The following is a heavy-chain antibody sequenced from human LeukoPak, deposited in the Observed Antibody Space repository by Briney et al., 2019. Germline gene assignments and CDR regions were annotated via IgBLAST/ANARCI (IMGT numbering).Heavy chain of an antibody. V-gene: IGHV4-59*01. Sequence: SETLSVTCTVSGGSISSYYWSWPRQPPGKGLEWIGYIYYSGSTNYNPSLKSRVTISVDTSKNQFSLKLSSVTAADTAVYYCARVFGYYYYFDYWGQGTLVTVSS. CDR2: IYYSGST. CDR3: ARVFGYYYYFDY. J-gene: IGHJ4*02. D-gene: IGHD3-22*01. CDR1: GGSISSYY.